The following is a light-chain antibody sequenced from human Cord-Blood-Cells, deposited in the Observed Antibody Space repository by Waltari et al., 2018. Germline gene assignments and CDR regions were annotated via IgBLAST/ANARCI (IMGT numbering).Light chain of an antibody. CDR2: GNS. J-gene: IGLJ2*01. CDR3: QSYDSSLSGSV. V-gene: IGLV1-40*01. Sequence: QSVLTQPPSVSGAPGQRVTISCTGSSSNIGAGYDVPWYQQLPGTAPKLLISGNSNRPAGVPDRFSGSNSGTSASLAITGHQAEDEAYYYCQSYDSSLSGSVFGGGTKLTVL. CDR1: SSNIGAGYD.